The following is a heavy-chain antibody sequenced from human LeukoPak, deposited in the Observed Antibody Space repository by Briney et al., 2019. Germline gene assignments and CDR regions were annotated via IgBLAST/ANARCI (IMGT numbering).Heavy chain of an antibody. CDR1: GVTFSSYG. V-gene: IGHV3-30*02. CDR3: ARNTITGYYYGMDV. D-gene: IGHD3-10*01. CDR2: IRYDGSNK. Sequence: GGSLRLSCAASGVTFSSYGMHWVRQAPGKGLGWVAFIRYDGSNKYYADSVKGRFTISRDNAKNSLYLQMNSLRAEDTAVFYCARNTITGYYYGMDVWGQGTTVTVSS. J-gene: IGHJ6*02.